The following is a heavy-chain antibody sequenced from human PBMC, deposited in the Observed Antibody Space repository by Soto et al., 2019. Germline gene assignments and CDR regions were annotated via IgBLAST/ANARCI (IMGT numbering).Heavy chain of an antibody. J-gene: IGHJ6*02. CDR1: GFTVSSNY. V-gene: IGHV3-53*01. Sequence: EVQLVESGGGLIQPGGSLRLSCAASGFTVSSNYMSWVRQAPGKGLEWVSVIYSGGSTYYTDSVKGRFTISRDNSKNTLYLQMNRLRAEDTAVYYCAREFKYDLWSGPTGYGMDVWGQGTTVTVSS. CDR3: AREFKYDLWSGPTGYGMDV. CDR2: IYSGGST. D-gene: IGHD3-3*01.